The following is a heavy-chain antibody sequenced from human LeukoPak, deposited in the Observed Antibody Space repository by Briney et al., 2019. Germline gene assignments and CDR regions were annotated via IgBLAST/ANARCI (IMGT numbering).Heavy chain of an antibody. D-gene: IGHD4-17*01. CDR2: IYYSGST. Sequence: MSSETLSLTCTVSGGSISSSSYYWGWIRPPPGKGLEWIGSIYYSGSTYYNPSLKSRVTISVDTCKNQFSLKLSSVTAADTAVYYCARSGDYLFLDYWGPGTLVTVSS. J-gene: IGHJ4*02. CDR1: GGSISSSSYY. V-gene: IGHV4-39*01. CDR3: ARSGDYLFLDY.